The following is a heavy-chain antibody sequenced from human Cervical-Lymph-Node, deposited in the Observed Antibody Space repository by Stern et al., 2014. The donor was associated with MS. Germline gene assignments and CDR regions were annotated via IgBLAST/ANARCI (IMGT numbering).Heavy chain of an antibody. J-gene: IGHJ4*02. CDR3: ARVGGYGDSLDY. CDR1: GYTFTSYY. D-gene: IGHD4-17*01. V-gene: IGHV1-46*01. Sequence: VQLVESGAEVKKPGASVKVSCKASGYTFTSYYMHWVRQAPGQGLEWMGIINASGGSTRYAQKFQGRVTMTRDTSTSTVYMELSSLRSEDTAVYYCARVGGYGDSLDYWGQGTLVTVSS. CDR2: INASGGST.